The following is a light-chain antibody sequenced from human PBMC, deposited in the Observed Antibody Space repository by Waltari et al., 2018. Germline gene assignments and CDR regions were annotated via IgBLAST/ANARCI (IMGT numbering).Light chain of an antibody. CDR2: GVT. Sequence: QSALTQPASVSGSPGQSITIPCTGASSDFGSYNLVSWYQQHPGKAPKVMIYGVTKRPSGVSDRFSGSRSGNTASLTISGLQPEDEADYYCCSYAGSGTLDVVFGGGTKLTVL. CDR3: CSYAGSGTLDVV. V-gene: IGLV2-23*02. CDR1: SSDFGSYNL. J-gene: IGLJ2*01.